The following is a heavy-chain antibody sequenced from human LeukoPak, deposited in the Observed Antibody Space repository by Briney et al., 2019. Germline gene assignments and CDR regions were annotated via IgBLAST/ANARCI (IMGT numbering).Heavy chain of an antibody. V-gene: IGHV4-39*01. CDR1: GGPLCSCRSY. J-gene: IGHJ4*02. CDR3: ATPNGFSYGFFDS. Sequence: SDPLSLLCTVSGGPLCSCRSYCPWIRQPPAKRLEWIGSFYFSGSTYYNPSLKSRVSISLDTSKNQFSLKLTSATAADTAVYYCATPNGFSYGFFDSWGQGILVTVSS. CDR2: FYFSGST. D-gene: IGHD5-18*01.